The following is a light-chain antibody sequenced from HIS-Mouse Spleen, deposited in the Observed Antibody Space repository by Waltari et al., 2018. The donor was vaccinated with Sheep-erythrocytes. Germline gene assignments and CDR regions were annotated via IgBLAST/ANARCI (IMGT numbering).Light chain of an antibody. V-gene: IGLV1-47*02. CDR2: DVS. CDR1: SSTIGSTY. Sequence: QSVLTQPPSASGTPGQRVTISCSGRSSTIGSTYVYWYQQLPGTAPKLMIYDVSKRPSGVPDRFSGSKSGNTASLTISGLQAEDEADYYCCSYAGSYNHVFATGTKVTVL. CDR3: CSYAGSYNHV. J-gene: IGLJ1*01.